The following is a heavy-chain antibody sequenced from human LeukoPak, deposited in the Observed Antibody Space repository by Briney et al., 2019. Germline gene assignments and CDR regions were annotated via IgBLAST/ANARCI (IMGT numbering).Heavy chain of an antibody. D-gene: IGHD6-13*01. V-gene: IGHV1-18*01. Sequence: ASVKVSCKASGYTFTSYGISWMRQAPGQGLEWMGWISAYNGNTNYAQKLQGRVTMTTDTSTSTAYMELRSLRSDDTAVYYCARDVYSIAAAGTFDYWGQGTLVTVSS. J-gene: IGHJ4*02. CDR1: GYTFTSYG. CDR2: ISAYNGNT. CDR3: ARDVYSIAAAGTFDY.